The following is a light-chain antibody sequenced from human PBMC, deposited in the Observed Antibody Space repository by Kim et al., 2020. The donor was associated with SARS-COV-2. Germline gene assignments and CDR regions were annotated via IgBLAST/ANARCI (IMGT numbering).Light chain of an antibody. CDR2: LGS. CDR3: MQALQTPYT. CDR1: QSLLHSNGYNY. Sequence: DIVMTQSPLSLPVTPGEPASISCRSSQSLLHSNGYNYLDWYLQKPGQSPQLLIYLGSNRASGVPDRFSGSGSGTDFTLKISRVEAKDVGVYYCMQALQTPYTFAQGTKLEI. J-gene: IGKJ2*01. V-gene: IGKV2-28*01.